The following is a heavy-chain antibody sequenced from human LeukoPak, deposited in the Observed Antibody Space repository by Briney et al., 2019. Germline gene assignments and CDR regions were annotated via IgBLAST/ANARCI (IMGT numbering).Heavy chain of an antibody. CDR1: GFTFRDYE. CDR2: ISSSGSTI. CDR3: ARDPVGYYYAMDV. Sequence: PGGSLRLSCAASGFTFRDYEMNWVRQAPGKGLEWVSYISSSGSTIYYADSVKGRFTISRDSAKRSVYLQMNSLRAEDTAVYYCARDPVGYYYAMDVWGQGTTVTVSS. V-gene: IGHV3-48*03. J-gene: IGHJ6*02. D-gene: IGHD4-23*01.